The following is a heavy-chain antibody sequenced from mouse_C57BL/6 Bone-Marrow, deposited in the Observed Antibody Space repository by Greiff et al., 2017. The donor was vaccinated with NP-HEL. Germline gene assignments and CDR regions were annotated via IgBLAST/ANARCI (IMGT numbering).Heavy chain of an antibody. CDR1: GYAFSSSW. CDR3: ARDDGGFAY. J-gene: IGHJ3*01. Sequence: QVHVKQSGPELVKPGATVKISCKASGYAFSSSWMNWVKQRPGKGLEWIGRIYPGDGDTNYNGKFKGKATLTADKSSSTAYMQLSSLTSEDSAVYFCARDDGGFAYWGQGTLVTVSA. V-gene: IGHV1-82*01. CDR2: IYPGDGDT. D-gene: IGHD2-3*01.